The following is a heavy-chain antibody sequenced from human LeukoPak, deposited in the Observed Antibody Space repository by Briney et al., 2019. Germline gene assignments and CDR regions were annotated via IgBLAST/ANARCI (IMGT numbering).Heavy chain of an antibody. V-gene: IGHV1-69*13. Sequence: SVKVSCKASEYTFSVYHIHWXRQAPGQGLEWMGGXIPIFGTANYAQKFQGRVTITADESTSTAYMELSSLRSEDTAVYYCARVGAYCGGDCYSPFDYWGQGTLVTVSS. D-gene: IGHD2-21*02. J-gene: IGHJ4*02. CDR1: EYTFSVYH. CDR2: XIPIFGTA. CDR3: ARVGAYCGGDCYSPFDY.